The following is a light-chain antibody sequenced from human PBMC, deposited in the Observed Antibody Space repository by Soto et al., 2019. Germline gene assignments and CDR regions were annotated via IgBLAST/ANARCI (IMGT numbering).Light chain of an antibody. J-gene: IGKJ5*01. CDR3: QQYGSSPPIT. Sequence: EIVLTQSPGTLSLSPGERATLSCRASQRVSSSYLAGYQQKPGQAPRLLIYGASSRATGIPDRFSGSGSGTDFTLTISRLEPEDFALYYCQQYGSSPPITFGQGTRLEIK. CDR1: QRVSSSY. CDR2: GAS. V-gene: IGKV3-20*01.